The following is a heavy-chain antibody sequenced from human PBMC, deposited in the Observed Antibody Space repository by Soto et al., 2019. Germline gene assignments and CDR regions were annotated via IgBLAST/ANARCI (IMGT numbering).Heavy chain of an antibody. D-gene: IGHD6-6*01. CDR3: ARLRSSQLGPRHYYYYNGMDV. V-gene: IGHV1-18*01. Sequence: ASVKVSCKASGYTFTSYGISWVRQAPGQGLEWMGWISAYNGNTNYAQKLQGRVTMTTDTSTSTAYMELRSLRSDDTAVYYCARLRSSQLGPRHYYYYNGMDVWGQATTVTVSS. CDR2: ISAYNGNT. CDR1: GYTFTSYG. J-gene: IGHJ6*02.